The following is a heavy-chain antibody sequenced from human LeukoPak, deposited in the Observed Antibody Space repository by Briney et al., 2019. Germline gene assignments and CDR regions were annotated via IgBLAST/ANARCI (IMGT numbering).Heavy chain of an antibody. D-gene: IGHD4-11*01. CDR3: ARPRGLLYVMTDAFDI. CDR2: IYHSGST. V-gene: IGHV4-38-2*01. Sequence: SETLSLTCAVSGYSISSGYYWGWTRQPPGRGLEWIGSIYHSGSTYYNPSLKSRVTISVDTSKNQFSLKLSSVTAADTAVYYCARPRGLLYVMTDAFDIWGQGTMVTVSS. J-gene: IGHJ3*02. CDR1: GYSISSGYY.